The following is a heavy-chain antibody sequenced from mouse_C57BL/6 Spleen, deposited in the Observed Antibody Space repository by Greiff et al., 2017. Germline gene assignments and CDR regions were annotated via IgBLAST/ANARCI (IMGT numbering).Heavy chain of an antibody. D-gene: IGHD1-3*01. J-gene: IGHJ3*01. CDR2: IDPSDSYT. V-gene: IGHV1-69*01. CDR3: ARSSSPAAWFAY. Sequence: QVQLKQPGAELVMPGASVKLSCKASGYTFTSYWMHWVKQRPGQGLEWIGEIDPSDSYTNYNQKFKGKSTLTVDKSSSTAYMQLSSLTSEDSAVYYCARSSSPAAWFAYWGQGTLVTVSA. CDR1: GYTFTSYW.